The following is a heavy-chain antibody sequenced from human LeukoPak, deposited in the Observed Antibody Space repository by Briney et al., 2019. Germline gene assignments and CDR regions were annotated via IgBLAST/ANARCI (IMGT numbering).Heavy chain of an antibody. D-gene: IGHD2-2*02. J-gene: IGHJ5*02. CDR2: ISWNSGSI. Sequence: GRSLRLSCAASGFTFDDYAMHWVRQAPGKGLEWVSGISWNSGSIGYADSVKGRFTISRDNSKNTLYLQMNSLRAEDTAVYYCAKGPSTSCYKAWFDPWGQGTLVTVSS. CDR3: AKGPSTSCYKAWFDP. CDR1: GFTFDDYA. V-gene: IGHV3-9*01.